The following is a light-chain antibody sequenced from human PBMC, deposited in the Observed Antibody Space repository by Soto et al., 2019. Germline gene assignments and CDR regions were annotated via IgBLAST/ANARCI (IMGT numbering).Light chain of an antibody. Sequence: DIQITHSPSYVSASVGDRVSITCRWSQDIRSWLAWYQQRPGKAPKLLIYAATILQSGVPSRFSGSGSGTTFTLTINNLQPEDFASYFCQQANSFPLTLGGGTKVDIK. V-gene: IGKV1-12*01. CDR3: QQANSFPLT. CDR2: AAT. J-gene: IGKJ4*01. CDR1: QDIRSW.